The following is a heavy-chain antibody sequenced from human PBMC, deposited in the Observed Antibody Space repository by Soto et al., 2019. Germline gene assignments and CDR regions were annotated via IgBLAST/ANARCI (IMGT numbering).Heavy chain of an antibody. CDR1: GGSISSSSYY. V-gene: IGHV4-39*01. CDR3: ARHGDYYDTSGFYPRANWFDP. J-gene: IGHJ5*02. D-gene: IGHD3-22*01. Sequence: PSETLSLTCTVSGGSISSSSYYWGWIRQPPGKGLEWIGNIYYSGSTYYNPSLKSRVTISVDTSTNQFSLKLSSVTAADTAVYYCARHGDYYDTSGFYPRANWFDPWGQGTLVTVSS. CDR2: IYYSGST.